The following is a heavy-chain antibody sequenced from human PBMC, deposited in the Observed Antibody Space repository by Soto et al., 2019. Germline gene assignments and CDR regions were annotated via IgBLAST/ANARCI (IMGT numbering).Heavy chain of an antibody. Sequence: QLQLQESGPGLVRPSETLSLTCTVSGGSISSSSYYWGWIRQPPGKGLEWMGSIYYSGSTYYNPSRKSRVSISVGTSKNQVSLKLSSVTAADTAVYYCASPKIAFYNWFDPWGQGTLVTVSS. CDR3: ASPKIAFYNWFDP. J-gene: IGHJ5*02. CDR2: IYYSGST. V-gene: IGHV4-39*01. D-gene: IGHD3-3*02. CDR1: GGSISSSSYY.